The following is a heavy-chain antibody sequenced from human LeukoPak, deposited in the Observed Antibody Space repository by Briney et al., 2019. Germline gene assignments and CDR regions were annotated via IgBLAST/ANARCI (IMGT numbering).Heavy chain of an antibody. J-gene: IGHJ5*02. Sequence: GASVKVSCKASGYTFTSYGISWVRQAPGQGLEWMGWISVYNGNTNYAQKLQGRVTMATDTSTSTAYMDLRSLGSDDTAVYYCARDEARYSSGYYPNWFDPWGQGTLVTVSS. CDR1: GYTFTSYG. CDR3: ARDEARYSSGYYPNWFDP. CDR2: ISVYNGNT. V-gene: IGHV1-18*01. D-gene: IGHD3-22*01.